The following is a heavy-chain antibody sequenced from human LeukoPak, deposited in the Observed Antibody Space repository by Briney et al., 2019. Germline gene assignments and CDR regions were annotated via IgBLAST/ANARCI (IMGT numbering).Heavy chain of an antibody. V-gene: IGHV4-34*01. J-gene: IGHJ4*02. Sequence: SETLSLTHAVYGGSFSGYYWSWIRQPPGKGLEWIGEINHSGSTDYNPSLKSRVTVSVDTSKKQFSLKVSSVTAADTAVYYCAGRGYCSGDSCSVVDYWGKGTLVTVSS. CDR1: GGSFSGYY. CDR2: INHSGST. D-gene: IGHD2-15*01. CDR3: AGRGYCSGDSCSVVDY.